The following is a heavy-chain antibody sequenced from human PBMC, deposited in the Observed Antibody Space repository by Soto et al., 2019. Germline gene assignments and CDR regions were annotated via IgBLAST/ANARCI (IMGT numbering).Heavy chain of an antibody. V-gene: IGHV4-59*01. J-gene: IGHJ4*02. D-gene: IGHD6-19*01. CDR1: GGSISSYY. CDR3: ARDIAVAGRDY. CDR2: IYYSGST. Sequence: SETLSLTCTVSGGSISSYYLSWIRQPPGKGLEWIGYIYYSGSTNYNPSLKSRVTISVDTSKNQFSLKLSSVTAADTAVYYCARDIAVAGRDYWGQGTLVTVSS.